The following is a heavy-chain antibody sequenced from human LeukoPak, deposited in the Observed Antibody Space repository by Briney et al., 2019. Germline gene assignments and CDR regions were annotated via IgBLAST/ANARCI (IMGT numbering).Heavy chain of an antibody. CDR1: GYSFTSYW. CDR2: IYAGDSDT. V-gene: IGHV5-51*01. D-gene: IGHD2-15*01. CDR3: ARLRGGTNDYGMDV. Sequence: WESLKISCKGSGYSFTSYWIGWVRQMSGKGREGMGMIYAGDSDTRYSPSFQGQVSMSADKSIKTAYLQWNSLQAPDTATYYCARLRGGTNDYGMDVWGQGTTVTVSS. J-gene: IGHJ6*02.